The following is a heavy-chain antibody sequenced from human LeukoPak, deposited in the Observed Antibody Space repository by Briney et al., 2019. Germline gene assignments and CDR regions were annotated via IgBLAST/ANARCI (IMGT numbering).Heavy chain of an antibody. Sequence: GGSLRLSCAASGFTFSSYAMSWVRQAPGKGQEWVSAISGSGGSTYYADSVKGRFTISRDNSKNTLYLQMNSLRAEDTAVYYCAKDGEYYDFWSGYGHAFDIWGQGTMVTVSS. J-gene: IGHJ3*02. CDR1: GFTFSSYA. CDR2: ISGSGGST. V-gene: IGHV3-23*01. D-gene: IGHD3-3*01. CDR3: AKDGEYYDFWSGYGHAFDI.